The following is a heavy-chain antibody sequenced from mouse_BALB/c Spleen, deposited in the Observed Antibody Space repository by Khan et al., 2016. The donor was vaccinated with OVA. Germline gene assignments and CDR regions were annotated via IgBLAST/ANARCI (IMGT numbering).Heavy chain of an antibody. D-gene: IGHD2-14*01. CDR2: TNTYTGEP. V-gene: IGHV9-3-1*01. CDR3: ARVGYNGTMDY. J-gene: IGHJ4*01. Sequence: QIQLVQSGPEQKKPGETVKISCKASGYTFTNHGMNWVKQAPGKGLKWMGWTNTYTGEPTYADDFKGRFAFSLETSASTAYLQISNLKNEDTATYFCARVGYNGTMDYWGQGTSVTVSS. CDR1: GYTFTNHG.